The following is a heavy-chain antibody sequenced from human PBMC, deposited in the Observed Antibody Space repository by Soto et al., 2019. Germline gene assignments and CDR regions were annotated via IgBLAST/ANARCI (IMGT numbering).Heavy chain of an antibody. CDR2: ISAYNGNT. V-gene: IGHV1-18*01. J-gene: IGHJ5*02. Sequence: QVQLVQSGAEVKKPGASVKVSCKASGYTFTNYGISWVRQAPGQGLEWMGWISAYNGNTKYAQKLQGRVTMTTDTSTGTAYMELRSLRSDDTAVYYCARGVGSGSYYNQYHWFDPWGQGTLVTVSS. CDR1: GYTFTNYG. D-gene: IGHD3-10*01. CDR3: ARGVGSGSYYNQYHWFDP.